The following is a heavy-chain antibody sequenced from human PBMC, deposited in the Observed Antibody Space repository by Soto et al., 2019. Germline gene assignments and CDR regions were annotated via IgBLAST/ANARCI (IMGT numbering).Heavy chain of an antibody. CDR3: ARVRATDYEIDY. V-gene: IGHV3-7*03. Sequence: GGSLRLSCTASGFMFGSYWMTWVRHVPGKGLQWVANIKRDGSEKYYVDFVKGRFTISRDNADNSVFLDMNNLRVDDTATYYCARVRATDYEIDYWGQGALVTVS. J-gene: IGHJ4*02. CDR1: GFMFGSYW. CDR2: IKRDGSEK. D-gene: IGHD4-17*01.